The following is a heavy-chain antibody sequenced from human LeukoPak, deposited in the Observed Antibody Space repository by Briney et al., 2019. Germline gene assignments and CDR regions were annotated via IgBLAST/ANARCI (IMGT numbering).Heavy chain of an antibody. CDR3: ARGPTIFGVTGPTYYYMDV. CDR1: GGTFSSYA. Sequence: SVTVSCKASGGTFSSYAISWVRQAPGQGLEWMGGIIPIFGTANYAQKFQGRVTITTDESTSTAYMELSSLRSEDTAVYYCARGPTIFGVTGPTYYYMDVWGKGTTVTVSS. CDR2: IIPIFGTA. J-gene: IGHJ6*03. V-gene: IGHV1-69*05. D-gene: IGHD3-3*01.